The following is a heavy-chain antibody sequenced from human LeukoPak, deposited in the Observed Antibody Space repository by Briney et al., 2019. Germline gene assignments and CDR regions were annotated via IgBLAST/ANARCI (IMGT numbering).Heavy chain of an antibody. J-gene: IGHJ4*02. Sequence: GGSLRLSCAASGFTFSTYWMNWVRQAPGKGLEWVANIKQDGSEKYYVDSVKGRFTLSRDSAKNSLYLQMNSLRAEDTAVCYCAKEDCSGGSCYLGSGYFDYWGQGTLVTVSS. V-gene: IGHV3-7*01. CDR2: IKQDGSEK. CDR3: AKEDCSGGSCYLGSGYFDY. D-gene: IGHD2-15*01. CDR1: GFTFSTYW.